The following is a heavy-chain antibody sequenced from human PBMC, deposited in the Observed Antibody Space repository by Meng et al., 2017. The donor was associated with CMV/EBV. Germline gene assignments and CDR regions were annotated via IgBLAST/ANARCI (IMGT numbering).Heavy chain of an antibody. J-gene: IGHJ4*02. Sequence: LSLTCAASGFTFSSYAMSWVRQAPGKGLEWVSVIYGGGTNTYSADSVKGRFTISRDNSKNTLYLQMNSLRADDTAVYYCAKDRSPYSGIRGFDFWGQGTLVTVSS. CDR3: AKDRSPYSGIRGFDF. D-gene: IGHD1-26*01. CDR1: GFTFSSYA. CDR2: IYGGGTNT. V-gene: IGHV3-23*03.